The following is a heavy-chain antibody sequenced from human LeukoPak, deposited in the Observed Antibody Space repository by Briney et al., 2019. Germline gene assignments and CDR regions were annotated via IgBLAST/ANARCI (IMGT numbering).Heavy chain of an antibody. CDR3: ASRAAAAGRPHDAFDI. V-gene: IGHV5-51*01. Sequence: GESLKISCKSSGYSFTTYWIGWVRQMPGKGLEWMGMIYPGDSDTRYSPSFQGQVSISADKSISTAYLQWSSLKASDTAMYYCASRAAAAGRPHDAFDIWGQGTMVTVSS. D-gene: IGHD6-13*01. CDR2: IYPGDSDT. CDR1: GYSFTTYW. J-gene: IGHJ3*02.